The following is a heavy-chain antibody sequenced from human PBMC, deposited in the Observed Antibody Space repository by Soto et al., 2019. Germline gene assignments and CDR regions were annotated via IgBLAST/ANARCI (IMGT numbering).Heavy chain of an antibody. J-gene: IGHJ4*02. CDR1: GGTFSSYA. CDR3: ARVARYYDFWSGYYPLVY. V-gene: IGHV1-69*06. Sequence: SVKVSCKASGGTFSSYAISWVRQAPGQGLEWMGGIIPIFGTANYAQKFQGRVTITADKSTSTAYMELSSLRSEDTAVYYCARVARYYDFWSGYYPLVYWGQGTLVTVSS. CDR2: IIPIFGTA. D-gene: IGHD3-3*01.